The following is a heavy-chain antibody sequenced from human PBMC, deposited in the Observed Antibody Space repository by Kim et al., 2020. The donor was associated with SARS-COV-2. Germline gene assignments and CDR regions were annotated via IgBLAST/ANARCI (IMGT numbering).Heavy chain of an antibody. CDR1: GFTFSDYY. J-gene: IGHJ5*02. V-gene: IGHV3-11*01. Sequence: GGSLRLSCAVSGFTFSDYYMSWIRQAPGKGLEWVSYISSSGSTIYYADSVKGRFTISRDNAKNSLYLQMNSLRAEDTAVYYCAIDQKQWLVKGWFDPWGQGTLVTVSS. D-gene: IGHD6-19*01. CDR2: ISSSGSTI. CDR3: AIDQKQWLVKGWFDP.